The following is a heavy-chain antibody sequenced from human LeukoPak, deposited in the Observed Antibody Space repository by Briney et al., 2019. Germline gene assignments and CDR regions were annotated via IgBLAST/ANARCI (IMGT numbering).Heavy chain of an antibody. V-gene: IGHV4-39*01. CDR2: IYYSGST. CDR1: GGSISSSSYY. J-gene: IGHJ4*02. CDR3: ASSKDIVVVPAAGPFDY. D-gene: IGHD2-2*01. Sequence: SETLSLTCTVSGGSISSSSYYWGWIRQPPGKGLEWIGSIYYSGSTYYNPSLKSRVTISVDTSKNQFSLKLSSVTAADTAVYYCASSKDIVVVPAAGPFDYWGQGTLVTVSS.